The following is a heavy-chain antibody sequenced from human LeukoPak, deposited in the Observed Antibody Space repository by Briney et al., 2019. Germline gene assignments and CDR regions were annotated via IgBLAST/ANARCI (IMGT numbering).Heavy chain of an antibody. CDR1: GYIFTNYG. CDR3: VRDIQFAPDY. V-gene: IGHV1-18*01. J-gene: IGHJ4*02. Sequence: ASVKVSCKASGYIFTNYGISWVRQAPGQELEWMGWINAYNYHTNYAQDLQGRVTVTTDTSTSTAYMELRSLRSDDTAVYYCVRDIQFAPDYWGQGTLVTVSS. CDR2: INAYNYHT. D-gene: IGHD2-21*01.